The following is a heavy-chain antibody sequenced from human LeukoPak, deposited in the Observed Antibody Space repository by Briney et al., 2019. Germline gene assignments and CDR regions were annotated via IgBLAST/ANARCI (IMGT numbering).Heavy chain of an antibody. CDR2: ISISSSTI. D-gene: IGHD5-12*01. Sequence: GGSLRLSCAASGFTFSSYSMNWVRQAPGKGLEGVSYISISSSTIDYADSVKGRFTISRDNANNSLYLQMNSLRDEDKAVSYCASDGYSGYDFDIWGQGTMVTVSS. J-gene: IGHJ3*02. CDR3: ASDGYSGYDFDI. V-gene: IGHV3-48*02. CDR1: GFTFSSYS.